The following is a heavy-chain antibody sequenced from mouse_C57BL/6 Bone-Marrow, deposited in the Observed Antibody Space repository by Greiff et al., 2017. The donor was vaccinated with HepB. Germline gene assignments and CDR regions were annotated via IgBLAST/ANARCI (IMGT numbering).Heavy chain of an antibody. CDR3: TSGVDYDYDWYFDV. J-gene: IGHJ1*03. CDR1: GYTFTDYD. Sequence: VQLVESGAELVRPGASVTLSCKASGYTFTDYDMHWVKQTPVHGLEWIGAIDPETGGTAYNQKFKGKAILTADKSSSTAYMELRSLTSEDSAVYYCTSGVDYDYDWYFDVWGTGTTVTVSS. D-gene: IGHD2-4*01. V-gene: IGHV1-15*01. CDR2: IDPETGGT.